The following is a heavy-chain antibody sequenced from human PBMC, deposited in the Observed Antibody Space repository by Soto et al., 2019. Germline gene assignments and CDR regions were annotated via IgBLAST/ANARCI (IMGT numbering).Heavy chain of an antibody. D-gene: IGHD3-10*01. Sequence: QVQLVQSGAEVKKPGSSVKVSCKASGGTFSSYTISWVRQAPGQGLEWMGRIIPILGIANYAQKFQGRVTITADKSTSTAYMELSSLRSEDTAGYYWATDVGPYGSGGPEGSWGQGTLVTVSS. V-gene: IGHV1-69*02. CDR2: IIPILGIA. CDR3: ATDVGPYGSGGPEGS. CDR1: GGTFSSYT. J-gene: IGHJ5*02.